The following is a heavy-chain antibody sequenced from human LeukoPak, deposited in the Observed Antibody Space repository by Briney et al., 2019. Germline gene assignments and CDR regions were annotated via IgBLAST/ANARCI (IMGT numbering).Heavy chain of an antibody. J-gene: IGHJ4*02. Sequence: GGSLRLSCAASGFTFSSYAMSWVRQAPGKGLEWVSAISGSGGSTYYADSVKGRFTISRDNSKNTLYLELNSLRAEDTAVYYCARAGSPGSVDYWGQGTLVTVSS. V-gene: IGHV3-23*01. CDR1: GFTFSSYA. CDR2: ISGSGGST. CDR3: ARAGSPGSVDY. D-gene: IGHD2-15*01.